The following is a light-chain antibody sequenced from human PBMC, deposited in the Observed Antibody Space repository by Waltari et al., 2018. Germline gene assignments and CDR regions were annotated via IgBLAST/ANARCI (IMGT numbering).Light chain of an antibody. Sequence: QSVLTQPPSASGTPGQRVTVSWSGSTSNIGRNSVNWYQQLPGTAPKLLIYNNNERPSGVPDRFSGSKSGTSASLAISGLQSEDEADYYCAAWDDSLNGWVFGGGTKVTVL. V-gene: IGLV1-44*01. CDR2: NNN. CDR3: AAWDDSLNGWV. J-gene: IGLJ3*02. CDR1: TSNIGRNS.